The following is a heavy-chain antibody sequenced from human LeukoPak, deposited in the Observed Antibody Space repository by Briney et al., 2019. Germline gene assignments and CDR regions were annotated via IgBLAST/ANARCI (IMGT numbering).Heavy chain of an antibody. CDR2: IRYDGSNK. CDR3: ANSRMVGAYYFDY. CDR1: GFTFSSYG. Sequence: GGSLRLSCAASGFTFSSYGMHWVRQAPGKGLEWVAFIRYDGSNKYYADSVKGRFTISRDNSKNTLYLQMNSLRAEDTAVYYCANSRMVGAYYFDYWGQGTLVAVSS. J-gene: IGHJ4*02. D-gene: IGHD2-15*01. V-gene: IGHV3-30*02.